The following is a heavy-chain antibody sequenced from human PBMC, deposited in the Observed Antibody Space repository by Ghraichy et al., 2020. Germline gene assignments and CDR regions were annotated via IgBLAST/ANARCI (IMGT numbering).Heavy chain of an antibody. CDR3: ARELQDNYYYYGMDV. CDR1: GFTFSSYW. Sequence: GESLNISCAASGFTFSSYWMHWVRQAPGKGLVWVSRINSDGSSTSYADSVKGRFTISRDNAKNTLYLQMNSLRAEDTAVYYCARELQDNYYYYGMDVWGQGTTVTVSS. CDR2: INSDGSST. J-gene: IGHJ6*02. D-gene: IGHD4-11*01. V-gene: IGHV3-74*01.